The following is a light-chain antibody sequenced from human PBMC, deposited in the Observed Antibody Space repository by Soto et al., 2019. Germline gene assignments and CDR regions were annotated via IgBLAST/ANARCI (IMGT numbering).Light chain of an antibody. CDR3: QQYYNWPPFT. V-gene: IGKV3D-15*01. J-gene: IGKJ4*01. CDR1: QSVSVN. CDR2: GAS. Sequence: EVVLTQYTGTLSLSPGERASLSCRASQSVSVNYLAWYQQKPGQAPRLLIHGASSRATGISARFSGSRSGTEFTLTISSLQSEDFAVYYCQQYYNWPPFTFGGGTKVDIK.